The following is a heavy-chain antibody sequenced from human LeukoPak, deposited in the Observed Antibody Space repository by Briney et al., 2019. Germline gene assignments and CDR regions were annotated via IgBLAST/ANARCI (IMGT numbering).Heavy chain of an antibody. J-gene: IGHJ4*02. V-gene: IGHV3-21*04. CDR2: ISSSSSYI. D-gene: IGHD5-18*01. CDR1: GFTFSSYG. Sequence: GGSLRLSCAASGFTFSSYGMHWVRQAPGKGLEWVSSISSSSSYIDYADSVKGRFTISRDNSKNTLYLQMNSLRAEDTAVYYCAKGAWIQENYYFDYWGQGTLVTVSS. CDR3: AKGAWIQENYYFDY.